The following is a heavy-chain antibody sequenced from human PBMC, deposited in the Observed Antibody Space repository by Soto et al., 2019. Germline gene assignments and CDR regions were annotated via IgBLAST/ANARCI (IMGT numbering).Heavy chain of an antibody. Sequence: AGESLKISCKGSGYSFTSYWIGWVRQMPGKGLEWMGIIYPGDSDTRYSPSFQGQVTISADKSISTAYLQWSSLKASDTAMYYCARQGYCGGDCYSWFDPWGQGTLVTVSS. CDR1: GYSFTSYW. CDR2: IYPGDSDT. J-gene: IGHJ5*02. V-gene: IGHV5-51*01. D-gene: IGHD2-21*02. CDR3: ARQGYCGGDCYSWFDP.